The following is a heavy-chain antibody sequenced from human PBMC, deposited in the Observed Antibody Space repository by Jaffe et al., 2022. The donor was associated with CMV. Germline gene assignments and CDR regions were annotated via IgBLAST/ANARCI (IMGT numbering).Heavy chain of an antibody. Sequence: QVKLQESGPGLVKPSQSLSLTCTVSGGSISRNSYYWTWIRQHPGKGLEWIGYIHHSGSTYYNPSLKSRISISVDTSKKQFSLKFNSVTAADTAVYYCASAVTGQQYPLRTWGQGTLVTVSS. D-gene: IGHD6-19*01. CDR3: ASAVTGQQYPLRT. V-gene: IGHV4-31*03. J-gene: IGHJ5*02. CDR2: IHHSGST. CDR1: GGSISRNSYY.